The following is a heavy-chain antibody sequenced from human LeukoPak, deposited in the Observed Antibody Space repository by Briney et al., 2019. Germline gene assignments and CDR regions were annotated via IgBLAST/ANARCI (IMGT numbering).Heavy chain of an antibody. CDR3: ARVGTDYGDYVV. CDR2: IIPIFGTA. Sequence: GASVKVSCKASGGTFSSYAISWVRQAPGQGLEWMGGIIPIFGTANYAQKFQGRVTITADKSTSTAYVELSSLRSEDTAVYYCARVGTDYGDYVVWGQGTLVTVSS. D-gene: IGHD4-17*01. V-gene: IGHV1-69*06. J-gene: IGHJ4*02. CDR1: GGTFSSYA.